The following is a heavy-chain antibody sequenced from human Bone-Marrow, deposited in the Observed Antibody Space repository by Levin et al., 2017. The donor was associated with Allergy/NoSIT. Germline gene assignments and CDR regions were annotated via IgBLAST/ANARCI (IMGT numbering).Heavy chain of an antibody. V-gene: IGHV3-23*01. Sequence: PGGSLRLSCAASGFTFSSYAMNWVRQAPGKGLEWVSGISGSGSATYYAGSVRGRFTISRDSSTNTLYLEMNSLRAEDTAVYYCAKGLKMGWTDSPFENWGQGTLVTVSS. CDR3: AKGLKMGWTDSPFEN. CDR2: ISGSGSAT. D-gene: IGHD1-1*01. J-gene: IGHJ4*02. CDR1: GFTFSSYA.